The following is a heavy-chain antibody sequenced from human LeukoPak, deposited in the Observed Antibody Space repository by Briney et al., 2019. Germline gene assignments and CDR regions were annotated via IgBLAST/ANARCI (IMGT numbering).Heavy chain of an antibody. D-gene: IGHD6-25*01. J-gene: IGHJ6*03. Sequence: PGGSLRLSCAASGFTFSSYGMHWVRQAPGKGLEWVAVISYDGSNKYYADSVKGRFTISRDNSKNTLYLQMNSLRAEDTAVYYCAKDRAATGPHYYYMDVWGKGTTVTVSS. V-gene: IGHV3-30*18. CDR2: ISYDGSNK. CDR1: GFTFSSYG. CDR3: AKDRAATGPHYYYMDV.